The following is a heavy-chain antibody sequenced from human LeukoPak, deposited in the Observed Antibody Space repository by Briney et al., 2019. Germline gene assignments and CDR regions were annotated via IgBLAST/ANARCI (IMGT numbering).Heavy chain of an antibody. CDR3: ARDAALLPGKYYYYMDV. J-gene: IGHJ6*03. V-gene: IGHV3-21*01. CDR1: GFTFSSYS. Sequence: GGSLRLSCAASGFTFSSYSMNWVRQAPGKGLEWVSSISSSSSYIYYADSVKGRFTISRDNAKNSMYLEMNSLTAEDTAVCFCARDAALLPGKYYYYMDVWGKGTRVTVSS. CDR2: ISSSSSYI. D-gene: IGHD1-14*01.